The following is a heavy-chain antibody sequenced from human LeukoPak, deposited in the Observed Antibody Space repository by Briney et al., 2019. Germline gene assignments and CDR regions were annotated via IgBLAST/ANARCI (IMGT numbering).Heavy chain of an antibody. D-gene: IGHD5-12*01. Sequence: PGGSLRLSCAASGFTFSSYEMSWVRQAPGKGLEWVSYISNSGSSKYYADPVKGRFTISRDNAKISLYLQMNSLRAEDTAVYYCARIMVATTREAFDYWGQGTLVTVSS. J-gene: IGHJ4*02. CDR3: ARIMVATTREAFDY. CDR2: ISNSGSSK. V-gene: IGHV3-48*03. CDR1: GFTFSSYE.